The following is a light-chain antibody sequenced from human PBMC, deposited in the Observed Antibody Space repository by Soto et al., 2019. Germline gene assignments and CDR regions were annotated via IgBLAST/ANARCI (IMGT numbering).Light chain of an antibody. CDR2: AAS. J-gene: IGKJ3*01. V-gene: IGKV1-27*01. CDR3: QKYSSVPV. CDR1: QDIRNF. Sequence: DIQMTQSPTSLSASVGDRVTITCRASQDIRNFVAWYQQKPGKAPKLLIYAASTLQSGFPSRFSRSGSGTDFTLNINGLQPEDVATYSCQKYSSVPVFGPGTKVDIK.